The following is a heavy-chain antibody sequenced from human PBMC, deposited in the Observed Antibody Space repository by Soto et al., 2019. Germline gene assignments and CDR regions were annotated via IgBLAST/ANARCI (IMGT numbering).Heavy chain of an antibody. D-gene: IGHD2-21*02. CDR1: GFTFNGHY. CDR2: IRNKPNGHTT. CDR3: STTVITAPLFEY. J-gene: IGHJ4*02. V-gene: IGHV3-72*01. Sequence: EVQLVESGGGLVQPGGSLRLSCEGSGFTFNGHYMDWVRQAPGKGLEWLGRIRNKPNGHTTAYAAAVKGRFTISRDDSKNLVYLEMNSLKSEDTALYYCSTTVITAPLFEYWGQGTLVAVSS.